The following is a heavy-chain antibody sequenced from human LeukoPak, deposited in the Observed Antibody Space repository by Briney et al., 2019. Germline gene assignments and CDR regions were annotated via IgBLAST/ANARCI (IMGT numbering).Heavy chain of an antibody. CDR1: GFTFSSYA. V-gene: IGHV3-30-3*01. CDR3: ARAGSSLFDY. D-gene: IGHD1-26*01. CDR2: ISYDGSNK. Sequence: GRSLRLSCAASGFTFSSYAMRWVRRAPGKGLEWVAVISYDGSNKYYADSVKGRFTISRDNSKNTLYLQMNSLRAEDTAVYYCARAGSSLFDYWGQGTLVTVSS. J-gene: IGHJ4*02.